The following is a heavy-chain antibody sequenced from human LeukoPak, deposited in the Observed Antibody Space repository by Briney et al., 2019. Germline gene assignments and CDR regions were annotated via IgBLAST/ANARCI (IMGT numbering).Heavy chain of an antibody. V-gene: IGHV3-66*01. CDR1: GFTVSSNY. CDR2: IYSGGDT. Sequence: GGSLRLSCAASGFTVSSNYMSWVRQAPGKGLEWVSVIYSGGDTYYADSVKGRFTISRDNSKDTLYLQMNSLGAEDTAVYYCARERDRGRTSPYFDSWGQGTLVPVSS. J-gene: IGHJ4*02. CDR3: ARERDRGRTSPYFDS. D-gene: IGHD3-16*01.